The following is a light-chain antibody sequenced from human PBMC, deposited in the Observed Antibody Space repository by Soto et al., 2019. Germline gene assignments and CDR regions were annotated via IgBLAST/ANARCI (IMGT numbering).Light chain of an antibody. CDR1: QSINKW. Sequence: DTEMTQSPSSVSASVGDRVTITCRASQSINKWLAWYQQKPGKAPKLLIYDASSLESGVPSRFSGSGSGTDFTLTISDLQPEDFAPYYCQQSYNTPWTFGQGTKVDIK. J-gene: IGKJ1*01. CDR3: QQSYNTPWT. V-gene: IGKV1-12*01. CDR2: DAS.